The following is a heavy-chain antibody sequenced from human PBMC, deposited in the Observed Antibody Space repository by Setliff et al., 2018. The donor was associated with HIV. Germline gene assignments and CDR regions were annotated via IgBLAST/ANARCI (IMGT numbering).Heavy chain of an antibody. J-gene: IGHJ5*02. CDR3: ARGSPFIAARNNWFDP. D-gene: IGHD6-6*01. CDR1: GGSFSGYY. V-gene: IGHV4-34*01. Sequence: PSETLSFTCAVYGGSFSGYYWSWIRQPPGKGLEWIGEINHSGSTNYNPSLKSRVTISVDTSKNQFSLKLSSVTAADTAVYYCARGSPFIAARNNWFDPWGQGTLVTVSS. CDR2: INHSGST.